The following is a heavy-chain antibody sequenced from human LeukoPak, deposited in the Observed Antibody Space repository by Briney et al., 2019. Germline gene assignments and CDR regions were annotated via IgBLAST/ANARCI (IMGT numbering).Heavy chain of an antibody. CDR3: ARAPEAYYDFWSGSLDC. CDR1: GFTVSSNY. Sequence: GGSLRLSCAASGFTVSSNYMSWVRQAPGKGLEWVSVIYTGDGTYYADSVKGRFTISRDNSKNTLYLQMNSLRAEDTAVYYCARAPEAYYDFWSGSLDCWGQGTLVTVSS. CDR2: IYTGDGT. J-gene: IGHJ4*02. V-gene: IGHV3-66*01. D-gene: IGHD3-3*01.